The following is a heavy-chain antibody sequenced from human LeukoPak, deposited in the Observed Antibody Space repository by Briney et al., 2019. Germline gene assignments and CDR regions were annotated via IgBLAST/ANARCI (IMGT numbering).Heavy chain of an antibody. CDR3: ARDLGVYDYVWGRGIFDY. Sequence: PSETLSLTCAVYGGSFSGYYWSWIRQPPGKGLEWIGEINHSGSTNYNPSLKSRVTISVDTSKNQFSLKLSSVTAADTAVYYCARDLGVYDYVWGRGIFDYWGQGTLATVSS. D-gene: IGHD3-16*01. CDR1: GGSFSGYY. J-gene: IGHJ4*02. V-gene: IGHV4-34*01. CDR2: INHSGST.